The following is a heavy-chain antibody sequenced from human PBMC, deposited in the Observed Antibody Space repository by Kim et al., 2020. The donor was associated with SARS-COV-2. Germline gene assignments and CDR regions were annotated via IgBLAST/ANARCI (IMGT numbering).Heavy chain of an antibody. J-gene: IGHJ6*02. V-gene: IGHV1-3*01. CDR3: ARELGRYYYYGMDV. D-gene: IGHD3-3*01. Sequence: AQKSRGAVTITRDTAAGTAYMELSSLRSEDTAVYYCARELGRYYYYGMDVWGQGTTVTVSS.